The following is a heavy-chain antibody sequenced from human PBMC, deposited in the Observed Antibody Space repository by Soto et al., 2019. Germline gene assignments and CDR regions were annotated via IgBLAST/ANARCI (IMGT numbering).Heavy chain of an antibody. D-gene: IGHD5-12*01. J-gene: IGHJ4*02. V-gene: IGHV4-30-2*01. Sequence: TLSLTCTVSGASITFGGYSWSWIRQTPGKGLEWIGYINHLETTFYNPSFESRLTLSIDRAKNQFSLKLHSMSAADRAVYFGSWGGGSDSFYYWGQGMLV. CDR1: GASITFGGYS. CDR2: INHLETT. CDR3: SWGGGSDSFYY.